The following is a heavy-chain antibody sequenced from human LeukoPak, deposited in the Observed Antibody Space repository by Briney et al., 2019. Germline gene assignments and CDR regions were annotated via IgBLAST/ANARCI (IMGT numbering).Heavy chain of an antibody. J-gene: IGHJ6*02. V-gene: IGHV4-59*02. Sequence: SETLSLTCTVSGHSVRSYYWSWIRHPPGQGLEWLGHINDRGSTNYNPSLQGRVTISIDTSKNQFSLKVNSVTAADTAVYYCVRDSRYGSGWFEDGLDFWGQGTTVTVSS. D-gene: IGHD6-13*01. CDR3: VRDSRYGSGWFEDGLDF. CDR2: INDRGST. CDR1: GHSVRSYY.